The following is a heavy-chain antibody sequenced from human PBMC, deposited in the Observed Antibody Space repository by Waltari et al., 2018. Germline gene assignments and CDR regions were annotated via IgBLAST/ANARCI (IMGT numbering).Heavy chain of an antibody. V-gene: IGHV1-24*01. D-gene: IGHD3-16*01. J-gene: IGHJ4*02. CDR3: ARDWGPLVQRVYFDY. CDR1: GYTLTELS. CDR2: CDPEDGET. Sequence: QVQLVQSGAEVKKPGASVKVSCKVSGYTLTELSMHWVRQAPGKGLEWMGGCDPEDGETIYAQKFQGRVTTTEDTSTDTAFMSLSILRSEDTAVYYCARDWGPLVQRVYFDYWGQGTLVTVSS.